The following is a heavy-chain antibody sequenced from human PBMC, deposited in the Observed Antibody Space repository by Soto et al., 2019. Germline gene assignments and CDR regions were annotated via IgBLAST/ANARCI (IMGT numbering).Heavy chain of an antibody. Sequence: SETLSLTCAVSGYSISSGYYWGWIRQPPGKGLEWIGEINHSVSTNYNPSLKSRVTISRDTSKNQFSLKLSSVTAADTAVYYCARGGIAARNPYDYWGQGTLVTVSS. CDR1: GYSISSGYY. CDR3: ARGGIAARNPYDY. CDR2: INHSVST. D-gene: IGHD6-6*01. J-gene: IGHJ4*02. V-gene: IGHV4-38-2*01.